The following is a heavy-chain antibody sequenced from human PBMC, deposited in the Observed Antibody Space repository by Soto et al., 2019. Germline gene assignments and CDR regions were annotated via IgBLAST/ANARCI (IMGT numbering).Heavy chain of an antibody. CDR1: GGSISSYY. J-gene: IGHJ6*02. V-gene: IGHV4-59*01. CDR3: ASAGCYGWGSDYLCSCCGLDV. Sequence: SETLSLTCTVSGGSISSYYWSWIRQPPGKGLEWIGYIYYSGSTNYNPSLKSRVTISVDTSKNQFSLKLSSATAADAAVYYGASAGCYGWGSDYLCSCCGLDVWGQGTTVTVSS. D-gene: IGHD3-10*01. CDR2: IYYSGST.